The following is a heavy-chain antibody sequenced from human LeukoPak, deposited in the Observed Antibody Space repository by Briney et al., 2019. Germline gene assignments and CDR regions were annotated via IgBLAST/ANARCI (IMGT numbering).Heavy chain of an antibody. CDR3: ARDSSGNFIPDYFDY. J-gene: IGHJ4*02. Sequence: GGSLRLSCATSGFTLSSFVLTWVRQAAGKGLQWVSYISSIGNTIYYADFVKGRFTISRDNAKSSLYLRMNSLRAEDTAVYYCARDSSGNFIPDYFDYWGQGTLVTVSS. CDR1: GFTLSSFV. V-gene: IGHV3-48*03. D-gene: IGHD3-10*01. CDR2: ISSIGNTI.